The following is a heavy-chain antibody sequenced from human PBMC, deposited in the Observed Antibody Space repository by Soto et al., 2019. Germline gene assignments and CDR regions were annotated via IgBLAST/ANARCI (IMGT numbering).Heavy chain of an antibody. V-gene: IGHV3-30-3*01. CDR3: ARDVQLVYFDY. Sequence: QVQLVESGGGVVQPGRSLRLSCAASGFTFSSYAMHWVRQAPGKGLEWEAVISYDGSNKYYADSVKGRITISRDNSKNTLYLQMNSLRAEDTAVYYCARDVQLVYFDYWGQGTLVTVSS. CDR2: ISYDGSNK. D-gene: IGHD6-13*01. J-gene: IGHJ4*02. CDR1: GFTFSSYA.